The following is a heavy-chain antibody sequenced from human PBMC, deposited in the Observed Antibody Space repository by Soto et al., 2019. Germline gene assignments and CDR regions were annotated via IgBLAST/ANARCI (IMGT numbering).Heavy chain of an antibody. Sequence: GGSLRLSCTASGFTFSSYAMHWVRQAPGKGLEWVAVISYDGSNKYYADSVKGRFTISRDNSKNTLYLQMNSLRAEDTAVYYCASNLAAGGYWGQGTLVTVSS. CDR2: ISYDGSNK. J-gene: IGHJ4*02. CDR3: ASNLAAGGY. D-gene: IGHD6-25*01. V-gene: IGHV3-30-3*01. CDR1: GFTFSSYA.